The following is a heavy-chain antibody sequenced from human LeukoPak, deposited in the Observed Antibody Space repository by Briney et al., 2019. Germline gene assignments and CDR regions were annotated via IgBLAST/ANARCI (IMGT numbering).Heavy chain of an antibody. CDR3: AGYDYGGKNFDY. CDR2: IYHSGST. D-gene: IGHD4-23*01. CDR1: GYSISSGYY. V-gene: IGHV4-38-2*02. Sequence: SETLSLTCTVSGYSISSGYYWGWIRQPPGKGLEWIGSIYHSGSTYYNPSLKSRVTISVDTSKNQFSLKLSSVTAADTAVYYCAGYDYGGKNFDYWGQGTLVTVSS. J-gene: IGHJ4*02.